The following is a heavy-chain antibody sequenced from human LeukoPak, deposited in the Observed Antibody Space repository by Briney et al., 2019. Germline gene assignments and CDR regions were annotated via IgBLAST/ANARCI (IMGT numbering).Heavy chain of an antibody. CDR1: GYTFTSYG. V-gene: IGHV1-18*01. D-gene: IGHD5-24*01. J-gene: IGHJ4*02. Sequence: ASVKVSCKASGYTFTSYGISWVRQAPGQGLEWMGWISAYNGNTNYAQKLQGRVTMTTDTSTSTAYMELRSLRSDDTAVYYCARHSPGLGPNTYNYVYWGQGSLVTVSS. CDR2: ISAYNGNT. CDR3: ARHSPGLGPNTYNYVY.